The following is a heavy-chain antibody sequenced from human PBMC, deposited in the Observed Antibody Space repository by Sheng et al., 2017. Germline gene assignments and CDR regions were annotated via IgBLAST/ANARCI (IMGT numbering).Heavy chain of an antibody. V-gene: IGHV3-48*03. CDR1: GFIFSSYE. D-gene: IGHD3-10*01. J-gene: IGHJ4*02. Sequence: EVQLVESGGGLVQPGGSLRLSCAASGFIFSSYEMNWVRQAPGKGLEWVSYISSSGSNLYYADSVKGRFTISRDNARNSLYLQINSLRAEDTAVYYCAREGRGNFAFHFDYWGQGTLVTVSS. CDR3: AREGRGNFAFHFDY. CDR2: ISSSGSNL.